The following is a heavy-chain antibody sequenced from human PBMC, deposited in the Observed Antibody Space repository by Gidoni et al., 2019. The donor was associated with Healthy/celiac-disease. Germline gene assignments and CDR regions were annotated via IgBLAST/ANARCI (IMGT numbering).Heavy chain of an antibody. D-gene: IGHD3-22*01. J-gene: IGHJ3*02. CDR1: GYTFTGYY. CDR3: AREVSYTMIVVVMRDAGAFDI. Sequence: QVQLVQSGAAVKKPGASVKVSCKASGYTFTGYYMHWVRQAPGQGLEWMGWINPNSGGTNYAQKFQGRVTMTRDTSISTAYMELSRLRSDDTAVYYCAREVSYTMIVVVMRDAGAFDIWGQGTMVTVSS. V-gene: IGHV1-2*02. CDR2: INPNSGGT.